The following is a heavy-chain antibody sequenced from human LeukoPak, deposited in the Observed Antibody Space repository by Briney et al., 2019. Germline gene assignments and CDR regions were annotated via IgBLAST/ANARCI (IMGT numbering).Heavy chain of an antibody. CDR2: ISSSSSYI. V-gene: IGHV3-21*01. J-gene: IGHJ6*03. CDR3: ARVLYRRQSDYYYYYMDV. Sequence: GGSLRLSCAASGLTFSSYAMNWVRQAPGKGLEWVSSISSSSSYIYYADSVKGRFTISRDNAKNSLYLQMNSLRAEDTAVYYCARVLYRRQSDYYYYYMDVWGKGTTVTVSS. D-gene: IGHD4-11*01. CDR1: GLTFSSYA.